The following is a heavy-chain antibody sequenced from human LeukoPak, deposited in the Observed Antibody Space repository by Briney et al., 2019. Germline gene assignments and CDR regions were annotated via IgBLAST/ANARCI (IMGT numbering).Heavy chain of an antibody. D-gene: IGHD6-19*01. Sequence: ASVKVSCKASGYTFTGYYMHWVRQAPGQGLEWMGWINPNSGGTNYAQKLQGRVTMTTDTSTSTAYMELRSLRSDDTAVYYCARDRPGTGSSGWYRYWGQGTLVTVSS. CDR2: INPNSGGT. CDR3: ARDRPGTGSSGWYRY. J-gene: IGHJ4*02. CDR1: GYTFTGYY. V-gene: IGHV1-2*02.